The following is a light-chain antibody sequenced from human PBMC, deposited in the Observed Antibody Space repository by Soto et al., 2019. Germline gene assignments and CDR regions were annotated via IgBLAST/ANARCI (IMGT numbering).Light chain of an antibody. J-gene: IGKJ4*01. Sequence: EIVMTQSPGTLSVSPWEGATLSCRSSQSVSTHLAWYQQIPGQAPRLLIYGTSTRAAGIPARFSGSGSGTEFTLTMSSLQSEDCAIYYCQQYHTWPITFGGGTKVDI. V-gene: IGKV3-15*01. CDR1: QSVSTH. CDR2: GTS. CDR3: QQYHTWPIT.